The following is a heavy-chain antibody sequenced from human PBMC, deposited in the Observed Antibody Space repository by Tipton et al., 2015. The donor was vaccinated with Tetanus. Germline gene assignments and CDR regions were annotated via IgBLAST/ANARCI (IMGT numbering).Heavy chain of an antibody. Sequence: SLRLSCAASGFIFSSYGIHWVRQAPGKGLEWMAVSWYDGTDQYYADSVKGRFTLSRDNSKNTLYLEMNSLRAEDTALYHCAREADCSGGSCFSGDFDNWGQGTQVTVSS. CDR3: AREADCSGGSCFSGDFDN. V-gene: IGHV3-33*01. CDR1: GFIFSSYG. CDR2: SWYDGTDQ. D-gene: IGHD2-15*01. J-gene: IGHJ4*02.